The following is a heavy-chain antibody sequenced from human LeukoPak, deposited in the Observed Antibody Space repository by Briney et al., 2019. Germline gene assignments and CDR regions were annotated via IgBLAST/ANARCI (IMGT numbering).Heavy chain of an antibody. J-gene: IGHJ4*02. D-gene: IGHD3-22*01. V-gene: IGHV1-8*01. CDR1: GCTFTSYD. Sequence: ASVKVSCKASGCTFTSYDINWVRQATGQGLEWMGWMNPNSGNTGYAQKFQGRVTMTRNTSISTAYMELSSLRSEDTAVYYCARVGYYDSSGYYSPQKAFDYWGQGTLVTVSS. CDR3: ARVGYYDSSGYYSPQKAFDY. CDR2: MNPNSGNT.